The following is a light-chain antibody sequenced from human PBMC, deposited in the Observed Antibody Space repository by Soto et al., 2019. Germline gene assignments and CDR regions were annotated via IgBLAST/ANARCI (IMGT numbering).Light chain of an antibody. J-gene: IGKJ2*01. Sequence: DTQMTQSPSTLSASVGDRVTITCRASQSVDTWLAWYQQKPGKAPKLLIYKASSLESGIPSRFSGSGSGTEFTLTISSLQPDDFAAYSCQQYSNYPFTFGQGTKLEMK. CDR3: QQYSNYPFT. CDR1: QSVDTW. CDR2: KAS. V-gene: IGKV1-5*03.